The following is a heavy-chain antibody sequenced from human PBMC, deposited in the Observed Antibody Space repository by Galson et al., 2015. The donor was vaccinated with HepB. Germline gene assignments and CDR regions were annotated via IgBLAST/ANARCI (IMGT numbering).Heavy chain of an antibody. Sequence: QSGAEVKKPGESLKISCKGSGYSFTNYWIGWVRQMPGKGLEWMGVIYLGDSDTRYSPSFQGQVTISADNSISTAYLQWSSLKASDTAMYYCATAIAVAGSDIYYFDYWGQGTLSPSPQ. CDR2: IYLGDSDT. V-gene: IGHV5-51*01. J-gene: IGHJ4*02. D-gene: IGHD6-19*01. CDR1: GYSFTNYW. CDR3: ATAIAVAGSDIYYFDY.